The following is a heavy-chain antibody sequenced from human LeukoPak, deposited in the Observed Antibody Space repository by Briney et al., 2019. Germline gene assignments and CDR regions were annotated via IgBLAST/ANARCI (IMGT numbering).Heavy chain of an antibody. CDR2: ISSSGSTI. D-gene: IGHD5-24*01. J-gene: IGHJ4*02. CDR3: ARDLSPQMSPRDGYNNY. Sequence: QPGGSLRLSCAASGFTFSSYEMNWVRQAPGKGLEWASYISSSGSTIYYADSVKGRFTISRDNAKNSLYLQMNSLRAEDTAVYYCARDLSPQMSPRDGYNNYWGQGTLVTVSS. V-gene: IGHV3-48*03. CDR1: GFTFSSYE.